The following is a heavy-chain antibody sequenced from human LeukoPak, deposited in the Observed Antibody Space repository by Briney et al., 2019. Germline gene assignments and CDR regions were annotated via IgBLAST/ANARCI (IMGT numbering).Heavy chain of an antibody. D-gene: IGHD3-16*01. J-gene: IGHJ3*02. CDR1: RHSFHSQW. V-gene: IGHV5-51*01. CDR3: ARPFASGPKTTGNAFDI. CDR2: IYPDDSDT. Sequence: GESLKISCKGPRHSFHSQWIGWVRQMPGKGLEWMGIIYPDDSDTRYSPSFQGQVTISADKSISTAYLQWSSLKASDTAMYYCARPFASGPKTTGNAFDIWGQGTMVTVSS.